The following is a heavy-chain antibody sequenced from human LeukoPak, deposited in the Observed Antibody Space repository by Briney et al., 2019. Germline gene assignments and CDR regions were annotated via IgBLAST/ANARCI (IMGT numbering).Heavy chain of an antibody. J-gene: IGHJ4*02. CDR1: GGSISGYY. Sequence: SETLSLTCIVSGGSISGYYWSWIRQPPGKGLEWIGYIEYSGRTEYKPSLQSRLTISVDTSKNQFSLKVNSVTAADTAVYYCARGVYGGYFDQWGQGALVTVSS. D-gene: IGHD4/OR15-4a*01. CDR2: IEYSGRT. CDR3: ARGVYGGYFDQ. V-gene: IGHV4-59*01.